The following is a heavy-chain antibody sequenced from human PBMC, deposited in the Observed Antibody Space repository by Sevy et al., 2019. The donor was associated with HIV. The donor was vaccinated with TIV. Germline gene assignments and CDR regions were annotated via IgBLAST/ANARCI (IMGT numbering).Heavy chain of an antibody. Sequence: ASVKVSCKVSGYSLTQLSMHWVRQAPGKGLEWMGSFEPEDGETFYAQVVQGRVTLTEDTSTDTAYMELRSLRSEDTAIYYCATTKDYYDSSGSPFDYWGQGTLVTVSS. D-gene: IGHD3-22*01. CDR3: ATTKDYYDSSGSPFDY. J-gene: IGHJ4*02. V-gene: IGHV1-24*01. CDR2: FEPEDGET. CDR1: GYSLTQLS.